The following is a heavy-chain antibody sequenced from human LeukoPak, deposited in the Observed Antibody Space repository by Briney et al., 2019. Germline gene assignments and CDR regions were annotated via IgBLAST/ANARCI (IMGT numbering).Heavy chain of an antibody. CDR1: GYSFTSYW. CDR2: IYPGDSDT. V-gene: IGHV5-51*01. J-gene: IGHJ4*02. Sequence: GESLKISCKGSGYSFTSYWIGWVRRMPGKGLEWMGIIYPGDSDTRYSPSFQGQVTISADKSISTAYLQWSSLKASDTAMYYCARGPSQWELPNYFDYWGQGTLVTVSS. CDR3: ARGPSQWELPNYFDY. D-gene: IGHD1-26*01.